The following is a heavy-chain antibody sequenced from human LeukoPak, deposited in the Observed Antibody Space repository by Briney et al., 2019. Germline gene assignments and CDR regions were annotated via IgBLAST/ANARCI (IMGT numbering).Heavy chain of an antibody. CDR3: ARGLRFGESPFDY. Sequence: GGSLRLSCAASGFTFSNYWMNWVRQASGKGLEWVANIKQDGIDKYYVDSVKGRFTISRNNANNFLYLQMNSLRAEDTAVYYCARGLRFGESPFDYWGQGTLVTVSS. V-gene: IGHV3-7*01. J-gene: IGHJ4*02. CDR1: GFTFSNYW. D-gene: IGHD3-10*01. CDR2: IKQDGIDK.